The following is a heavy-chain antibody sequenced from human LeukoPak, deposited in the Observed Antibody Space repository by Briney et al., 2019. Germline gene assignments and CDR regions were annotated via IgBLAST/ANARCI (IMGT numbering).Heavy chain of an antibody. Sequence: PSETLSLTCAVYGGSFSGYYWSWIRQPPGKGLEWIGEINHSGSTNYNPSLKSRVTISVDTSKNQFSLKLSSVTAADTAVYYCARVSITMIDYAFDIWGQGTMVTVSS. CDR3: ARVSITMIDYAFDI. J-gene: IGHJ3*02. V-gene: IGHV4-34*01. D-gene: IGHD3-22*01. CDR1: GGSFSGYY. CDR2: INHSGST.